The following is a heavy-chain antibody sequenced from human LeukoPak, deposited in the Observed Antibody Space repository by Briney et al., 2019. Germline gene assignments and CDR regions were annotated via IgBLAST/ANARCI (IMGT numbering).Heavy chain of an antibody. CDR1: GGSISSSSYY. J-gene: IGHJ4*02. Sequence: SETPSLTCTVSGGSISSSSYYWGWIRQPPGKGLEWIGSIYYSGSTYYNPSLKSRVTISVDTSKNQFSLKLSSVTAADTAVYYCARGRHDILTGYYFDYWGQGTLVTVSS. CDR3: ARGRHDILTGYYFDY. V-gene: IGHV4-39*07. CDR2: IYYSGST. D-gene: IGHD3-9*01.